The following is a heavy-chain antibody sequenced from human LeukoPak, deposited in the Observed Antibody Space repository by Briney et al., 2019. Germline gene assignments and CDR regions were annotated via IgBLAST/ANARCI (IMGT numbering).Heavy chain of an antibody. CDR2: ISAYNGNT. V-gene: IGHV1-18*01. CDR1: GYTFTSYG. CDR3: ARSHGGQWLFSHVRYYFDY. J-gene: IGHJ4*02. Sequence: GASVKVSCKASGYTFTSYGISWVRQTHGQGLEWMGWISAYNGNTNYAQKLQGRVTMTTDTSTSTAYMELRSLRSDDTAVYYCARSHGGQWLFSHVRYYFDYWGQGTLVTVSS. D-gene: IGHD6-19*01.